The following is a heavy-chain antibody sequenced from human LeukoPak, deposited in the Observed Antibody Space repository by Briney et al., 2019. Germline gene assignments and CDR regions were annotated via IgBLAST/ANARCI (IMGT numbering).Heavy chain of an antibody. CDR2: ISYDRSNK. D-gene: IGHD3-10*01. J-gene: IGHJ4*02. CDR1: GFTFSSYA. Sequence: GGSLRLSCAASGFTFSSYAMHWVRQAPGKGLEWVAVISYDRSNKYYADSVKGRFTISRDNSKNTLYLQMNSLRAEDTAVYYCARDLSGYYYGSGSPLGYWGQGTLVTVSS. V-gene: IGHV3-30*01. CDR3: ARDLSGYYYGSGSPLGY.